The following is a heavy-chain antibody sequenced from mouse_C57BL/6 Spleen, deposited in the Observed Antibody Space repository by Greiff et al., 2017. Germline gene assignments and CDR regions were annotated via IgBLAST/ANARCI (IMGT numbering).Heavy chain of an antibody. J-gene: IGHJ1*03. CDR2: LWGDGST. V-gene: IGHV2-3*01. D-gene: IGHD1-3*01. CDR1: GFSLTSYG. Sequence: QVQLKESGPGLVAPSQSLSITCTVSGFSLTSYGVSWVRQPPGKGLEWLGVLWGDGSTHYHSALISRMSISKYNSKSQVFLKLNILQSDDTSTYYGSKPKPNSSLYWYCDVWGTGTTVTVSS. CDR3: SKPKPNSSLYWYCDV.